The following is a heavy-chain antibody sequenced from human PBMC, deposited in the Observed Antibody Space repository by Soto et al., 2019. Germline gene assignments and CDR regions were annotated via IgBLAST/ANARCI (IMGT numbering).Heavy chain of an antibody. CDR2: TAPDDGLK. D-gene: IGHD2-8*01. V-gene: IGHV3-30-3*01. CDR3: AREVVMLKWCFDK. J-gene: IGHJ4*02. CDR1: GFTFSSYS. Sequence: QVQLMNSGGGVVQPGGSLRLSYRTSGFTFSSYSMHWFRQTPAKGLEWVAVTAPDDGLKLYADSVKGRFTVSRDNSKNTLYLQMDRLRVEDTGVYYCAREVVMLKWCFDKWGQGIPVTVSS.